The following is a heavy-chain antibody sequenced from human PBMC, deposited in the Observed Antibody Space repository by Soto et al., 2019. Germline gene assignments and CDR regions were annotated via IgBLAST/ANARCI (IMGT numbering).Heavy chain of an antibody. V-gene: IGHV4-39*01. CDR3: ASSDRSGYVDYFDY. CDR1: GGSVSHNAYD. Sequence: SETLSLTCTVSGGSVSHNAYDWGWIRQPPGKGLEWIGSIYYSGSTYYNPSLKSRVTIAVDTSKNQFSLKLSSVTAADTAVYYCASSDRSGYVDYFDYWGRGTLVTVSS. D-gene: IGHD3-22*01. CDR2: IYYSGST. J-gene: IGHJ4*02.